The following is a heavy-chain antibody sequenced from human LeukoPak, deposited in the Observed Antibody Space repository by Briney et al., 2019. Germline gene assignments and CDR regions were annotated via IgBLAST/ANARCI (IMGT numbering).Heavy chain of an antibody. CDR2: IYSGGTT. CDR3: ARSQKLTKQTNWFDP. CDR1: GFTVSSNY. Sequence: GGSLRLSCAASGFTVSSNYMTWVRQAPGRGLEWVSVIYSGGTTYYADSVKGRFTISRDNSKNTLYLQISSLRAEDTAVYYCARSQKLTKQTNWFDPWGQGTLVTVSS. V-gene: IGHV3-53*01. J-gene: IGHJ5*02. D-gene: IGHD4/OR15-4a*01.